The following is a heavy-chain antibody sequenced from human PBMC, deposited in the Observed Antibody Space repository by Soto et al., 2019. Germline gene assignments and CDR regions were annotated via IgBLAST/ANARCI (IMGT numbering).Heavy chain of an antibody. CDR3: ARERVTLVRGPQNWFDP. J-gene: IGHJ5*02. Sequence: QVHLVQSGGEVKKTGASVTVSCKASGYRFASYAIGWVRQAPGQGLEWVGWISAYNGNTRYAQKLQGRVTMTTDTSTSTAYMELRSLNSDDTAVYYCARERVTLVRGPQNWFDPWGQGTLVTVSS. CDR2: ISAYNGNT. V-gene: IGHV1-18*01. CDR1: GYRFASYA. D-gene: IGHD3-10*01.